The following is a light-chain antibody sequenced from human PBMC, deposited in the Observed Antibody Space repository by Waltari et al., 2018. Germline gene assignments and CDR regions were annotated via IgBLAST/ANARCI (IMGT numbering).Light chain of an antibody. CDR2: EVS. CDR3: SSYTSSSTLV. V-gene: IGLV2-14*03. J-gene: IGLJ2*01. CDR1: SSDVGGYNY. Sequence: QSALTQPASVSGSPGQSITISCTGTSSDVGGYNYASWYQQHPGKAPQLMIYEVSNRPSWVSNRFSGSKSGNTASLTISGLQAEDEADYYCSSYTSSSTLVFGGGTKLTVL.